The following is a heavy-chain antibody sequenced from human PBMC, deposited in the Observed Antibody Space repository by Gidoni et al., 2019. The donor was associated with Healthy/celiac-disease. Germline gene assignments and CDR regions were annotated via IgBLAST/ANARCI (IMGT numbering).Heavy chain of an antibody. CDR2: ISGSGGST. D-gene: IGHD2-15*01. V-gene: IGHV3-23*01. CDR1: GFTFSSYA. CDR3: AKGRVVVVAAPKNWFDP. J-gene: IGHJ5*02. Sequence: EVQLLESGGGLVQPGGSLRLSCAASGFTFSSYAMSWVRQAPGKGLEWVSAISGSGGSTYYADSVKGRFTISRDNSKNTLYLQMNSLRAEDTAVYYCAKGRVVVVAAPKNWFDPWGQGTLVTVSS.